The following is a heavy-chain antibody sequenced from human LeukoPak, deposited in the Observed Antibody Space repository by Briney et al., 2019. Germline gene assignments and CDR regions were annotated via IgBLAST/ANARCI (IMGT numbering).Heavy chain of an antibody. CDR2: IWYDGSNK. V-gene: IGHV3-33*08. CDR3: ARDFHYYDSSGYYELAYYFDY. J-gene: IGHJ4*02. Sequence: GRSLRLSCAASGFTFSSYGMHWVRQAPGKGLEWVAVIWYDGSNKYYADSVKGRFTISRDNSKNTLYLQMNSLRAEDTAVYYCARDFHYYDSSGYYELAYYFDYWGQGTLVTVSS. CDR1: GFTFSSYG. D-gene: IGHD3-22*01.